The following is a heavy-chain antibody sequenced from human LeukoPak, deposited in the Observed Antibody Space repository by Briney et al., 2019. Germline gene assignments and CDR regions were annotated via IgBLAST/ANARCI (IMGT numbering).Heavy chain of an antibody. Sequence: GGSLRLSCAASGFTFSSYGIHWVRQAPGKGLEWVAVISYDGSNKYYADSVKGRFTISRDNSKNTLYLQMNSLRAEDTAVYYCAKSVGTYCFDHWGQGALVTVSS. D-gene: IGHD7-27*01. CDR2: ISYDGSNK. V-gene: IGHV3-30*18. CDR1: GFTFSSYG. CDR3: AKSVGTYCFDH. J-gene: IGHJ4*02.